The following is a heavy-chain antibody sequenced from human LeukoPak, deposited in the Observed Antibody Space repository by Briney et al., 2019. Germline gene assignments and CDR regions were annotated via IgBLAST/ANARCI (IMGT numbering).Heavy chain of an antibody. Sequence: SETLSLTCTVSGGSISSYYWSWIRQPPGKGLEWIGYIYYSGSTNYNPSLKSRVTISVSTSNNQFSLKLSSVTAADTAVYYCARGGGYYYGSGSYYPYLDYWGQGTLVTVSS. CDR3: ARGGGYYYGSGSYYPYLDY. CDR2: IYYSGST. D-gene: IGHD3-10*01. CDR1: GGSISSYY. J-gene: IGHJ4*02. V-gene: IGHV4-59*01.